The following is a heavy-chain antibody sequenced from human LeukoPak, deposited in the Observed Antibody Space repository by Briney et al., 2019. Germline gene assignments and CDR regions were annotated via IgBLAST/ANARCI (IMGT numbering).Heavy chain of an antibody. Sequence: SQTLSLTCTVSGGSISDAAYYWSWIRQHPGEGLKWIGYIYYSGSTNYNPSLKSRVTISVDTSKNQFSLKLSSVTAADTAVYYCARRVHRSSWSSYFDYWGQETLVTVSS. CDR2: IYYSGST. D-gene: IGHD6-13*01. CDR1: GGSISDAAYY. V-gene: IGHV4-61*08. J-gene: IGHJ4*02. CDR3: ARRVHRSSWSSYFDY.